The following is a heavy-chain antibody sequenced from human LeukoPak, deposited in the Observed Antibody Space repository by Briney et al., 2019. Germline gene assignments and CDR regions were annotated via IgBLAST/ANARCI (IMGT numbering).Heavy chain of an antibody. D-gene: IGHD4-17*01. J-gene: IGHJ6*02. V-gene: IGHV3-30-3*01. CDR1: GFTFSSYV. Sequence: GGSLRLSCAASGFTFSSYVMYWVRQAPGKGLEWVAAISNDGSNKYYADSVKGRFTISRDNSKNRLYLQMNSLRTEDTAVYYCARDGDYGDLSYYYYYGMDVWGQGTTVTVSS. CDR2: ISNDGSNK. CDR3: ARDGDYGDLSYYYYYGMDV.